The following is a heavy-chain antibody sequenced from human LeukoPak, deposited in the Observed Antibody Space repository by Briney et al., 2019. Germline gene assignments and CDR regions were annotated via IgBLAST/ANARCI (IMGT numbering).Heavy chain of an antibody. CDR3: ARVAYCGGDCYSRFDP. CDR1: GGSISGYY. D-gene: IGHD2-21*02. J-gene: IGHJ5*02. Sequence: PSETLSLTCTVSGGSISGYYWSWIRQPPGKGLEWIGYIYYSGSTNYNPSLKSRVTLSVDTSKNQSSLKLSSVTAADTAVYYCARVAYCGGDCYSRFDPWGQGTLVTVSS. CDR2: IYYSGST. V-gene: IGHV4-59*01.